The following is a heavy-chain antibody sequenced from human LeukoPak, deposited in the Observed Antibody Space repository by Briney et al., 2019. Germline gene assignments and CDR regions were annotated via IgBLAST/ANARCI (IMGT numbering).Heavy chain of an antibody. J-gene: IGHJ6*03. CDR3: AIKHYDFWSGSPYYYMDV. D-gene: IGHD3-3*01. CDR1: GGSISSSNW. CDR2: IYHSGST. V-gene: IGHV4-4*02. Sequence: SETLSLTCAVSGGSISSSNWWSWVRQPPGKGLEWIGEIYHSGSTNYNPSLKSRVTISVDKSKNQFSLKLSSVTAADTAVYYCAIKHYDFWSGSPYYYMDVWGKGTTVTVSS.